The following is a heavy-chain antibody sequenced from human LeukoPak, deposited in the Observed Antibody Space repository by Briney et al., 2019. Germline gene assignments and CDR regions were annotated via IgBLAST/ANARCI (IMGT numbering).Heavy chain of an antibody. CDR3: ARAPALAAAED. Sequence: GASVKVSCKASGYTFTSYDINWVRQATGQGLEWMGWISAYNGNTNYAQKLQGRVTMTTDTSTSTAYMEPRSLRSDDTAVYYCARAPALAAAEDWGQGTLVTVSS. CDR1: GYTFTSYD. V-gene: IGHV1-18*01. J-gene: IGHJ4*02. D-gene: IGHD6-13*01. CDR2: ISAYNGNT.